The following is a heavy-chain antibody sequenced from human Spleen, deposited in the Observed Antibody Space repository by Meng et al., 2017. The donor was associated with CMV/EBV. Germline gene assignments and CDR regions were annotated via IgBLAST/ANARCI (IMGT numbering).Heavy chain of an antibody. CDR1: GGSFSGYY. CDR2: INHSGST. J-gene: IGHJ4*02. Sequence: YGGSFSGYYWSWIRQPPGKGLEWIGEINHSGSTNYNPSLKSRVTISVDTSKNQFSLKLSSVTAADTAVYYCARAGYDFWSGYPYYFDYWGQGTLVTVSS. D-gene: IGHD3-3*01. CDR3: ARAGYDFWSGYPYYFDY. V-gene: IGHV4-34*01.